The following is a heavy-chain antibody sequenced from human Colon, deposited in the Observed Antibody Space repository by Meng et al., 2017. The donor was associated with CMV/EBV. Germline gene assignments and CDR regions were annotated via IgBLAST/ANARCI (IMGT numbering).Heavy chain of an antibody. CDR2: INWDGRSR. Sequence: ETLSLTCAASGFSFGEYYMSWIRQAPGKGLEWVAGINWDGRSRGHADSVKGRFTISRDNVKRSVDLQMDNLRVEDTALYYCAKDVSDLGSGRYGFDDWGQGILVTVSS. J-gene: IGHJ4*02. CDR1: GFSFGEYY. D-gene: IGHD3-10*01. CDR3: AKDVSDLGSGRYGFDD. V-gene: IGHV3-20*04.